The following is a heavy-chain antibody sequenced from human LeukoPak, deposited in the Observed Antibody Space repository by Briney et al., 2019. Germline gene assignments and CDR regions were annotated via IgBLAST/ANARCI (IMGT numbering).Heavy chain of an antibody. CDR1: GFTFSSYA. J-gene: IGHJ4*02. V-gene: IGHV3-23*01. CDR3: ARGLYDSSGYSN. Sequence: GGSLRLSCAASGFTFSSYAMSWVRHAPGEELEWVSAISDSGGTTYYADSVKGRFTISRDNSKNTLYLQMNSLRGEDTALYYCARGLYDSSGYSNWGQGTLVTVSS. CDR2: ISDSGGTT. D-gene: IGHD3-22*01.